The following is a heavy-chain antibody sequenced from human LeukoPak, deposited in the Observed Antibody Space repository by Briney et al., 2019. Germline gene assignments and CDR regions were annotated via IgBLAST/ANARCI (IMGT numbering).Heavy chain of an antibody. V-gene: IGHV4-59*01. Sequence: SETLSLTCTVSGGSISSYYWSWNRQPPGKGLEWIGYIYYSGSTNYNPSLKSRVTISADMSKNQFSLKLSSVTAADTAVYYCARDIIRSSGLFDYWGQGTLVTVSS. CDR1: GGSISSYY. CDR3: ARDIIRSSGLFDY. D-gene: IGHD3-22*01. CDR2: IYYSGST. J-gene: IGHJ4*02.